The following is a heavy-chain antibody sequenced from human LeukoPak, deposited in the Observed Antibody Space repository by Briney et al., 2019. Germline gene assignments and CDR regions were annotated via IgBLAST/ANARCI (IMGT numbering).Heavy chain of an antibody. J-gene: IGHJ5*02. CDR1: GGSISSYY. CDR3: ARRWFGEFIRT. Sequence: SETLSLTCTVSGGSISSYYWSWIRQPPGKGLEWIGYIYYSGSTNHNPSLKSRVTISVDTSKNQFSLKLSSVTAADTAVYYCARRWFGEFIRTWGQGTLVTVSS. V-gene: IGHV4-59*12. CDR2: IYYSGST. D-gene: IGHD3-10*01.